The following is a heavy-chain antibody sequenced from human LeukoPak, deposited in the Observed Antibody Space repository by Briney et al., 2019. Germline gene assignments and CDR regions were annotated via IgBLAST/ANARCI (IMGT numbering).Heavy chain of an antibody. Sequence: GESLKISCKGSGYSFTSYWIGWVRQMPGKGLEWMGIIYPGDSDTRYSPSFQGQVTISAVKSISTAYLQWSSLKASDTAMYYCARHQGDCSSTSCHGGDYYYYYYMDVWGKGTTVTVSS. J-gene: IGHJ6*03. CDR3: ARHQGDCSSTSCHGGDYYYYYYMDV. V-gene: IGHV5-51*01. CDR2: IYPGDSDT. D-gene: IGHD2-2*01. CDR1: GYSFTSYW.